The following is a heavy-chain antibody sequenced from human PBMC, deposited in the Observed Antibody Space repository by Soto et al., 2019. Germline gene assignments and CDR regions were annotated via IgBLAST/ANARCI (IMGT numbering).Heavy chain of an antibody. J-gene: IGHJ6*04. CDR3: AKQGLYIVVVPAATMDV. D-gene: IGHD2-2*01. Sequence: PGGSLRLSCAASGFTFSSYAMSWVRQAPGKGLEWVSAISGSGGSTYYADSVKGRFTISRDNSKNTLYLQMNSLRAEDTAVYYCAKQGLYIVVVPAATMDVWGKGTTVTSPQ. V-gene: IGHV3-23*01. CDR1: GFTFSSYA. CDR2: ISGSGGST.